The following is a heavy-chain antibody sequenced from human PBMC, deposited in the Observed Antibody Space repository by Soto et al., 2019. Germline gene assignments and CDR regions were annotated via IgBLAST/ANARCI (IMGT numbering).Heavy chain of an antibody. Sequence: QVQLVQSGAEVQKPGASVKVSCKASGYTFTDYYIHWVRQAPGQGLEWMGMINPSGGSTDYAQKFRGIVTMTRDTSTGTVYMELSSMRSEDTAVYYCARPPFPGCINAVCYPFDYWGQGTLVTVSS. D-gene: IGHD2-8*01. V-gene: IGHV1-46*01. CDR1: GYTFTDYY. J-gene: IGHJ4*02. CDR3: ARPPFPGCINAVCYPFDY. CDR2: INPSGGST.